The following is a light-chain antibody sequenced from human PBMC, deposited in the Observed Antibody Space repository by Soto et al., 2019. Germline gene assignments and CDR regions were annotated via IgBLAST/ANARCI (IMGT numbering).Light chain of an antibody. J-gene: IGKJ1*01. CDR1: QSVSSY. V-gene: IGKV3-11*01. CDR3: QQRSNWRWT. Sequence: IVLTQSPATPSLSPGERATLSCRASQSVSSYLAWYQQKPGQAPRLLIYDASNRATGIPARFSGSGSGTDFNLTFSSLEPEDFAVYYCQQRSNWRWTFGQGTKVEIK. CDR2: DAS.